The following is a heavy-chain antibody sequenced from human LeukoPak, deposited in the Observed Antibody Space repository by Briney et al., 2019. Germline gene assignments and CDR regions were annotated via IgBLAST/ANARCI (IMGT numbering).Heavy chain of an antibody. CDR1: GFTFSSYA. Sequence: PGGSLRLSCAASGFTFSSYAMSWVRQAPGKGLEWVSAISGSGGSTYYADSVKGRFTISRDNSKNTLYLQMNSPRAEDTAVYYCARAIGSTTDTAMIRYYYYGMDVWGQGTTVTVSS. J-gene: IGHJ6*02. D-gene: IGHD5-18*01. V-gene: IGHV3-23*01. CDR3: ARAIGSTTDTAMIRYYYYGMDV. CDR2: ISGSGGST.